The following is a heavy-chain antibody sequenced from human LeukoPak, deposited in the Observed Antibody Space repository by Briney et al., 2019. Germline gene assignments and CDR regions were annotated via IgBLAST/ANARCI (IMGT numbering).Heavy chain of an antibody. CDR2: ISSSSSTI. CDR3: ARDKGAPNSSSWYPAAYYYYGMDV. CDR1: GFTFSSYS. Sequence: GGSLRLSCAASGFTFSSYSMDWVRQAPGKGLEWVSYISSSSSTIYYADSVKGRFTISRDNAKNSLYLQMNSLRAEDTAVYYCARDKGAPNSSSWYPAAYYYYGMDVWGQGTTVTVSS. V-gene: IGHV3-48*04. D-gene: IGHD6-13*01. J-gene: IGHJ6*02.